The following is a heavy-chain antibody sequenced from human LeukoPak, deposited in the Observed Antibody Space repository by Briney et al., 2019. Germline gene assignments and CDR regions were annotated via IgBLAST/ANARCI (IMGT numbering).Heavy chain of an antibody. V-gene: IGHV4-59*01. CDR2: IFYSGST. CDR3: ARGIYGSRFSFDY. CDR1: SGSISSYY. D-gene: IGHD1-14*01. Sequence: PSETLPLTCTVSSGSISSYYWSWIRQPPGKGLEWIGYIFYSGSTNYNPSLMSRVTISVDTSKKQFSLKLTSMTAADTAVYYCARGIYGSRFSFDYWGQGTLVTVSS. J-gene: IGHJ4*02.